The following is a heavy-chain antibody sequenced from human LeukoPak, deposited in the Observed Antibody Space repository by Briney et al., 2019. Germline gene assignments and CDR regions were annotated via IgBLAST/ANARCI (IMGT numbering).Heavy chain of an antibody. CDR2: INSDGSST. V-gene: IGHV3-74*01. Sequence: GGSLRLSCAASGFTFSTSWMQWVRQAPGKGLAWVSRINSDGSSTNYADSVKGRFTISRDNAKNTLYLQMNSLRVEDTAVYYCTHYSSGWYGFDYWGQGTLVTVSS. CDR3: THYSSGWYGFDY. D-gene: IGHD6-19*01. J-gene: IGHJ4*02. CDR1: GFTFSTSW.